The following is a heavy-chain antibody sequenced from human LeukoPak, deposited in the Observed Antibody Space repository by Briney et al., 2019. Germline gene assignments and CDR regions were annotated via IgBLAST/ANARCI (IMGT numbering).Heavy chain of an antibody. CDR3: ATTSLAGYCSSTSCPSYYYYYYGVDV. V-gene: IGHV1-69*01. J-gene: IGHJ6*04. CDR2: IIPMFGTV. Sequence: AASVKVSCKASGGTFSSYAISWVRQAPGQGLEWVGGIIPMFGTVKYAQKFQGRVTITADESTSTACMELSSLRSEDTAMYYCATTSLAGYCSSTSCPSYYYYYYGVDVWGKGTTVTVSS. CDR1: GGTFSSYA. D-gene: IGHD2-2*01.